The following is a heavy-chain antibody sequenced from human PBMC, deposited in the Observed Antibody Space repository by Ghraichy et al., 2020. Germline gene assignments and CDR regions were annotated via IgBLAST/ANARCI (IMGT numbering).Heavy chain of an antibody. D-gene: IGHD5-18*01. V-gene: IGHV4-59*08. Sequence: SETLSLTCTVSGGSIRSQYWTWIRKPPGKGLEWIGYVSYTGNTNYNPSLKSRVTISVDTSKNQISLSLTSVTAADTAVYYCARRGRGYSLYYYGLDVWGQGTTVTVSS. CDR3: ARRGRGYSLYYYGLDV. CDR2: VSYTGNT. CDR1: GGSIRSQY. J-gene: IGHJ6*02.